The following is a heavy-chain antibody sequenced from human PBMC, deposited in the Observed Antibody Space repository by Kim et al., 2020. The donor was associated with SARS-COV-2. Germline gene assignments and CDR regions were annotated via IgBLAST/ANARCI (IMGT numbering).Heavy chain of an antibody. J-gene: IGHJ5*02. V-gene: IGHV3-33*01. Sequence: GGSLRLSCAASGFTFSSYGMHWVRQAPGKGLEWVAVIWYDGSNKYYADSVKGRFTISRDNSKNTLYLQMNSLRAEDTAVYYCARDKVVVAATQRGHWFDPWGQGTLVTVSS. CDR2: IWYDGSNK. CDR1: GFTFSSYG. D-gene: IGHD2-15*01. CDR3: ARDKVVVAATQRGHWFDP.